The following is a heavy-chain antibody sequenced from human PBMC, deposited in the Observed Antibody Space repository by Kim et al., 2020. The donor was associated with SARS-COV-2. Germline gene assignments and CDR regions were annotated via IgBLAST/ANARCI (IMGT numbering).Heavy chain of an antibody. CDR2: INHSGST. J-gene: IGHJ6*01. CDR3: ARGSGGTTGVPRGVDCYYG. Sequence: SETLSLTCAVYGGSFSGYYWSWIRQPPGKGLEWIGEINHSGSTNYNPSLKSRVTISVDTSKNQFSLKLSSVTAADTAVYYCARGSGGTTGVPRGVDCYYG. CDR1: GGSFSGYY. V-gene: IGHV4-34*01. D-gene: IGHD2-21*01.